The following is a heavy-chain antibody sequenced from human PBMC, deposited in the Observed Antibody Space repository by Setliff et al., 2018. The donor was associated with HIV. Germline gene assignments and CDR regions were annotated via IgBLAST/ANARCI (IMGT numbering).Heavy chain of an antibody. D-gene: IGHD3-3*01. Sequence: SETLSLTCAVYGGSFSGYYWSWIRQPPGKGLEWIGEINHSGSTNYNPSHTSRVTISVDTSKNQFSLKLNSVTAADTAVYFCARGPDFWSAHPYSYYYMDVWGKGTTVTVSS. CDR2: INHSGST. J-gene: IGHJ6*03. CDR1: GGSFSGYY. V-gene: IGHV4-34*01. CDR3: ARGPDFWSAHPYSYYYMDV.